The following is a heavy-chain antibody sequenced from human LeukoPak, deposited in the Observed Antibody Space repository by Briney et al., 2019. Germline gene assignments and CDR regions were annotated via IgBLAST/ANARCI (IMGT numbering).Heavy chain of an antibody. J-gene: IGHJ4*02. CDR1: GYTFSSYD. V-gene: IGHV1-8*03. Sequence: ASVKVSCKASGYTFSSYDINWVRQATGQGLEWMGWMNPNSGNTGYAQKFQGRVTITRNNSISTAYMELSSLRSEDTAVYYCTRGAPGAYCSGGSCPYFDYWGQGTLVTVSS. D-gene: IGHD2-15*01. CDR3: TRGAPGAYCSGGSCPYFDY. CDR2: MNPNSGNT.